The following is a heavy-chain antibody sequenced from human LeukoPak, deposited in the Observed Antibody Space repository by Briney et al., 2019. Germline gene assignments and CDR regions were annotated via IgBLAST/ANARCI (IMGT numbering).Heavy chain of an antibody. CDR1: GYTFTSYG. J-gene: IGHJ6*02. D-gene: IGHD2-2*02. CDR2: ISAYNGNT. CDR3: AGEGSGGRGYQLLYPYYYYGMDV. Sequence: GASVKVSCKASGYTFTSYGISWVRQAPGQGLEWMGWISAYNGNTNYAQKLQGRVTMTTDTSTSTAYMELRSLRSDDTAVYYCAGEGSGGRGYQLLYPYYYYGMDVWGQGTTVTVSS. V-gene: IGHV1-18*01.